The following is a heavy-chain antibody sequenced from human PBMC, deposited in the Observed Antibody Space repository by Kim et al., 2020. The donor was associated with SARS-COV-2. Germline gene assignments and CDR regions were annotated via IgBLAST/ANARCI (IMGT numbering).Heavy chain of an antibody. CDR1: GGSFSGYY. CDR3: ARETVVPAAKFNYYYYMDV. Sequence: SETLSLTCAVYGGSFSGYYWSWIRQPPGKGLEWIGEINHSGSTNYNPSLKSRVTISVDTSKNQFSLKLSSVTAADTAVYYCARETVVPAAKFNYYYYMDVWGKGTTVTVSS. D-gene: IGHD2-2*01. J-gene: IGHJ6*03. V-gene: IGHV4-34*01. CDR2: INHSGST.